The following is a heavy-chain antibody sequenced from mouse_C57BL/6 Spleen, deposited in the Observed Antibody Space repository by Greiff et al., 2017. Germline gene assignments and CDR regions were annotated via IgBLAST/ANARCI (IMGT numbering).Heavy chain of an antibody. CDR1: GYTFTSYW. Sequence: QVQLQQPGAELVRPGSSVKLSCKASGYTFTSYWMHWVKQRPIQGLEWIGNIDPSDSETHYNQKFKDKATLTVDKSSSTAYMQLSSLTSEDSAVYYCARDYGCNYFDYWGQGTTLTVSS. V-gene: IGHV1-52*01. J-gene: IGHJ2*01. CDR3: ARDYGCNYFDY. CDR2: IDPSDSET. D-gene: IGHD1-1*01.